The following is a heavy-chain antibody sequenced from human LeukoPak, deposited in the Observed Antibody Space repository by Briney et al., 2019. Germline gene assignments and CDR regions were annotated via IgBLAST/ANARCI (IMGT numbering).Heavy chain of an antibody. CDR3: ARKSGYARDY. V-gene: IGHV4-34*01. CDR2: INHSGSTT. CDR1: AESFSGYF. J-gene: IGHJ4*02. D-gene: IGHD5-12*01. Sequence: SETLSLTCAVDAESFSGYFWNWIRQPPGKGLEWIGEINHSGSTTNYNPSLKSRITMSVDTSKNQFSLKLTSVTAADTAVYYCARKSGYARDYWGQGNLVIVSS.